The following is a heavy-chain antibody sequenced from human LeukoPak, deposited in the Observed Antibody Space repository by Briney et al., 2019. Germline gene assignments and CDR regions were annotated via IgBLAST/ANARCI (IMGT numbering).Heavy chain of an antibody. J-gene: IGHJ4*02. D-gene: IGHD3-22*01. CDR1: GGSINSYY. CDR2: LYTSGST. V-gene: IGHV4-4*07. Sequence: SETLSLTCTVSGGSINSYYWSWLRQPAGKGLEWIGRLYTSGSTNYNPSLKSRVTMSVDTSRNQFSLKLSSVTAADTAVYYCAGSCYYSATHLDYWGQGTLVTVSS. CDR3: AGSCYYSATHLDY.